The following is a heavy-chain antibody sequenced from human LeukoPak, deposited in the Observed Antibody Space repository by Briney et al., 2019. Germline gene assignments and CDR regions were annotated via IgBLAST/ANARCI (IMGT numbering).Heavy chain of an antibody. J-gene: IGHJ4*02. CDR1: GGSISSGGYS. Sequence: PSQTLSLTCAVSGGSISSGGYSWSWIRQPPGKGLEWIGYIYHSGSTYYNPSLESRVTISVDRSKNQFSLKLSSVTAADTAVYYCARGYCSSTSCYGGFDYWGQGTLVTVSS. V-gene: IGHV4-30-2*01. CDR3: ARGYCSSTSCYGGFDY. CDR2: IYHSGST. D-gene: IGHD2-2*01.